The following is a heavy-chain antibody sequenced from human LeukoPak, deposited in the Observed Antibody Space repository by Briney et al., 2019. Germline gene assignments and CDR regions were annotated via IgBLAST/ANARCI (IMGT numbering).Heavy chain of an antibody. D-gene: IGHD3-22*01. CDR3: ARDRDSSGYYYV. Sequence: GGSLRLSCAASGFTVSSDYMSWVRQAPGKGLEWVSVIYSGGSTYYADSVKGRFTISRDNSKNTLYLQMNSLRAEDTAVYYCARDRDSSGYYYVWGQGTLDTVSS. V-gene: IGHV3-53*01. J-gene: IGHJ4*02. CDR1: GFTVSSDY. CDR2: IYSGGST.